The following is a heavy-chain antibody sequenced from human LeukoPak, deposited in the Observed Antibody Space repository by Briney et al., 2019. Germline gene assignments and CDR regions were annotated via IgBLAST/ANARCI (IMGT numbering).Heavy chain of an antibody. CDR3: AKVVYSSNGSDY. CDR1: GFTFSSYG. CDR2: ISHDGSNK. Sequence: PGGSLRLSCAASGFTFSSYGMHWVRQAPGKGLEWVAVISHDGSNKYYADSVKGRFTISRDNSKNTLYQQMNSLRAEDTAVYYCAKVVYSSNGSDYWGQGTLVTVSS. V-gene: IGHV3-30*18. J-gene: IGHJ4*02. D-gene: IGHD6-13*01.